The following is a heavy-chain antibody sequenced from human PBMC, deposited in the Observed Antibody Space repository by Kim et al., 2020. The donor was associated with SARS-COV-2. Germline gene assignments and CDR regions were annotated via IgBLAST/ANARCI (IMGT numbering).Heavy chain of an antibody. CDR1: GYTLIELS. Sequence: ASVKVSCKVSGYTLIELSMHWVRQAPGKGLEWMGGFDPEDGETIYAQKFQGRVTMTEDTSTDTAYMELSRLRSEDTAVYYCATAAVMGLWGWFDPWGLGTLVTVSS. V-gene: IGHV1-24*01. J-gene: IGHJ5*02. CDR2: FDPEDGET. D-gene: IGHD3-16*01. CDR3: ATAAVMGLWGWFDP.